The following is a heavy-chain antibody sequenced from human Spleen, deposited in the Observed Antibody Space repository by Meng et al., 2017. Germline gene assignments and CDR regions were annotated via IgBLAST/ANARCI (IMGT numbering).Heavy chain of an antibody. CDR1: GYTFMNYG. CDR2: ISTHNGIT. V-gene: IGHV1-18*01. CDR3: VRATPPGNWFDP. Sequence: ASVKVSCKASGYTFMNYGLSWVRQAPGQGLEWMGWISTHNGITKYAQKLQGRVAMTTDTSTSTAYMELRSLTSEDTAVYYCVRATPPGNWFDPWGQGTLVTVSS. J-gene: IGHJ5*02.